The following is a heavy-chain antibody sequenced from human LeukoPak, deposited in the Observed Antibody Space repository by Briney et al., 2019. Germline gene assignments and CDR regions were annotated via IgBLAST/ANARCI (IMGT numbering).Heavy chain of an antibody. CDR2: XYYSGST. D-gene: IGHD3-9*01. CDR3: ARGXXRYFDWTPQAFDY. V-gene: IGHV4-4*02. J-gene: IGHJ4*02. CDR1: GGSISSSNW. Sequence: PSGTLSLTCAISGGSISSSNWWTWVRQPPGKGLEWVGYXYYSGSTNYXPSLKXRVTISVDTSKNQFSLKLSSVTAADTAVYYCARGXXRYFDWTPQAFDYWGQGTLVTVSS.